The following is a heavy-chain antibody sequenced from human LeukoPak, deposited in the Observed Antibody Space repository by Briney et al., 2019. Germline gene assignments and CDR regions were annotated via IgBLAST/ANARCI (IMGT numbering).Heavy chain of an antibody. Sequence: ASVKVSCKVSGYTLTELSMHWVRQAPGKGLEWMGGFDLEDGETIYAQKFQGRVTMTEDTSTDTAYMELSSLRSEDTAVYYCATDLFYYAPSQDYWGQGTLVTVSS. CDR1: GYTLTELS. CDR3: ATDLFYYAPSQDY. D-gene: IGHD3-10*01. CDR2: FDLEDGET. V-gene: IGHV1-24*01. J-gene: IGHJ4*02.